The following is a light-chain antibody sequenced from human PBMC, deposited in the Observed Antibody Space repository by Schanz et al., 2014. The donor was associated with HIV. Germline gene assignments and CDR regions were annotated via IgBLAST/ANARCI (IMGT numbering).Light chain of an antibody. Sequence: EIVLTQSPGTLSLSPGESATLSCRASQSVFSNFLAWYQQRPGQAPRLLIYAASSRATGIPDRFSGSGSRADFTLAIRRLEPEDFALYYCQQYGSSPITFGQGTRLEIK. V-gene: IGKV3-20*01. CDR1: QSVFSNF. CDR2: AAS. J-gene: IGKJ5*01. CDR3: QQYGSSPIT.